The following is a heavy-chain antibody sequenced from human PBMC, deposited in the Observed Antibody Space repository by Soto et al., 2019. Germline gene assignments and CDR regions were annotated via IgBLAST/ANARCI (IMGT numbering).Heavy chain of an antibody. Sequence: QVKLVQSGTEVKQPGASMKVSCKASGYSFATSGISWVRQAPGQGLEWMGWISAYNGNTNYDQKLKDRVTITTDTSTNTAYLELRNLRSDDTAVYYCARAGQYYDSSGYANWGQGTLVTVSS. CDR1: GYSFATSG. CDR3: ARAGQYYDSSGYAN. V-gene: IGHV1-18*01. D-gene: IGHD3-22*01. CDR2: ISAYNGNT. J-gene: IGHJ4*02.